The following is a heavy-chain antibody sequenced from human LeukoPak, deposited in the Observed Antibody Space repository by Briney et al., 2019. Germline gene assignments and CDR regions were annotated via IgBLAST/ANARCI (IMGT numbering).Heavy chain of an antibody. V-gene: IGHV4-39*01. CDR2: IYYSGST. Sequence: PSETLSLTCTVSGGSISSSSYYWGWIRQPPGKGLEWIGSIYYSGSTYYNPSLKSRVAISVDTSKNQFSLKLSSVTAADTAVYYCAGYYYDSSGYYYPFDPWGQGTLVTASS. J-gene: IGHJ5*02. D-gene: IGHD3-22*01. CDR1: GGSISSSSYY. CDR3: AGYYYDSSGYYYPFDP.